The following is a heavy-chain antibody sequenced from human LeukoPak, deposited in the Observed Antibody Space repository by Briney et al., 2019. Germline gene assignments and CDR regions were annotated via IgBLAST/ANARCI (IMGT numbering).Heavy chain of an antibody. J-gene: IGHJ4*02. Sequence: GGSLRLSCAVSGFPFSIYEMNWGRHAPGKGLEWVSNICSSGTTIYYTDSVKGRFSISRDNDKSSLYLQMNSLRVEDTAVYYCALLAVASDFDYWGQGALVTVSS. CDR2: ICSSGTTI. D-gene: IGHD6-19*01. CDR3: ALLAVASDFDY. CDR1: GFPFSIYE. V-gene: IGHV3-48*03.